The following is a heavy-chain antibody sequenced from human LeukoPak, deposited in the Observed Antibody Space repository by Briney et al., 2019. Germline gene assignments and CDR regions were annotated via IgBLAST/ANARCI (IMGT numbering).Heavy chain of an antibody. CDR2: SSGSGGST. V-gene: IGHV3-23*01. Sequence: QPGGPLRLSCAASGFTFSNYVMSWVRPPPPKGLQWVSSSSGSGGSTYYADSVKGRFTISRDSSKKTVYLQMNSLRDEDTAVYFCAKGASPDYYGSGRFDFWGQGILVTVSS. J-gene: IGHJ5*01. D-gene: IGHD3-10*01. CDR3: AKGASPDYYGSGRFDF. CDR1: GFTFSNYV.